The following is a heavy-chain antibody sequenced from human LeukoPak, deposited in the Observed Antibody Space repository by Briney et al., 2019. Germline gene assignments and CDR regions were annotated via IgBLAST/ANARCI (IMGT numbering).Heavy chain of an antibody. V-gene: IGHV1-2*02. Sequence: ASVKVSCKASGYTFTGYYMHWVRQAPGQGLEWMGWINPNSGGTNYAQKFQGRVTMTRDTSISTAYMELSRLRSDDTAVYYCARDLGEGDIVVVVFDYWGQGTLVTVSS. J-gene: IGHJ4*02. CDR1: GYTFTGYY. CDR3: ARDLGEGDIVVVVFDY. CDR2: INPNSGGT. D-gene: IGHD2-15*01.